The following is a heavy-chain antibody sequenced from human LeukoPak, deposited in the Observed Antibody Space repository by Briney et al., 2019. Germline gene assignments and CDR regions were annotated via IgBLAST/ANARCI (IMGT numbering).Heavy chain of an antibody. V-gene: IGHV3-53*01. CDR1: GFTVSSNY. J-gene: IGHJ4*02. D-gene: IGHD6-19*01. Sequence: GGSLRLSCAASGFTVSSNYMSWVRQAPGKGLEWVSVIYSGGSTYYADSVRGRFTISRDNSKNTLYLQMNSLRAEDTAVYFCAKGPLTEVAGTTWDYWGQGTLVTVSS. CDR3: AKGPLTEVAGTTWDY. CDR2: IYSGGST.